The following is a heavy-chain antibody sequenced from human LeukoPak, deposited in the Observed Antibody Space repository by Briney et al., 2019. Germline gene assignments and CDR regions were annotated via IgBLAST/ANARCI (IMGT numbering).Heavy chain of an antibody. CDR2: IIPILGIA. Sequence: SVKVSRKASGGTFSSYAISWVRQAPGQGLEWMGRIIPILGIANYAQKFQDRVTITADKSTSTAYMELSSLRSEDTAVYYCAETAAASYYYYGMDVWGQGTTVTVSS. D-gene: IGHD6-13*01. V-gene: IGHV1-69*04. J-gene: IGHJ6*02. CDR1: GGTFSSYA. CDR3: AETAAASYYYYGMDV.